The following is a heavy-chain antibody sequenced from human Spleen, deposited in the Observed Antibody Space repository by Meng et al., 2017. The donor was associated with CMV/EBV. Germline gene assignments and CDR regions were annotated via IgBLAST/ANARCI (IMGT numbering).Heavy chain of an antibody. D-gene: IGHD6-13*01. Sequence: QVQLEQWSLGLLKPSETLPLNFAVVGGSFSGYYWSWISQPPGKGLEWIGEINHSGSTNYNPSLKSRVTISVETSKNQFSLKLSSVTAADTAVYYCTYSSSWLTHPLFDYWGQGTLVTVSS. V-gene: IGHV4-34*01. CDR1: GGSFSGYY. J-gene: IGHJ4*02. CDR3: TYSSSWLTHPLFDY. CDR2: INHSGST.